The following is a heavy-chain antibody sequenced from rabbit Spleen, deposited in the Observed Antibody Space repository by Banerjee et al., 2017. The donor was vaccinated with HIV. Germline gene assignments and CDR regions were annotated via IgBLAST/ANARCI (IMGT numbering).Heavy chain of an antibody. D-gene: IGHD6-1*01. CDR3: ARGELFSVGFGAFAIYLDL. CDR2: IDTNSVNT. V-gene: IGHV1S40*01. Sequence: QSLEVSGGDLVKPGASLTLTCKASGFDFTSTYYMCWVRQDPGKGLELIACIDTNSVNTAYASWAKGRFTISKTSSTTVTLQMTSLTAADTATYFCARGELFSVGFGAFAIYLDLWGQGTLVTVS. CDR1: GFDFTSTYY. J-gene: IGHJ4*01.